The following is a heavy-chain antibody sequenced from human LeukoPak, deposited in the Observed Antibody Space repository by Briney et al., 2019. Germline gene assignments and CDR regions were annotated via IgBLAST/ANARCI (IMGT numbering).Heavy chain of an antibody. J-gene: IGHJ3*02. V-gene: IGHV4-59*01. CDR3: ASQGYYDILTGYYTAFDI. CDR1: GGSISSYY. CDR2: IYYSGST. D-gene: IGHD3-9*01. Sequence: KSSETLSLTCTVSGGSISSYYWSWIRQPPGKGLEWTGYIYYSGSTNYNPSLKSRVTISVDTSKNQFSLKLSSVTAADTAVYYCASQGYYDILTGYYTAFDIWGQGTMVSVSS.